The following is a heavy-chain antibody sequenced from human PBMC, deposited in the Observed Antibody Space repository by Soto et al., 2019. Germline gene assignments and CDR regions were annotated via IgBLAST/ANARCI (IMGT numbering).Heavy chain of an antibody. CDR3: AREGQQLIDY. Sequence: SGTLSLTCTVSGGSISSGGYYWSWIRQHPGKGLEWIGYIYYSGSTYYNPSLKSRVTISVDTSKNQFSLKLSSVTAADTAVYYCAREGQQLIDYWGQGTLVTVSS. V-gene: IGHV4-31*03. J-gene: IGHJ4*02. CDR1: GGSISSGGYY. CDR2: IYYSGST. D-gene: IGHD6-13*01.